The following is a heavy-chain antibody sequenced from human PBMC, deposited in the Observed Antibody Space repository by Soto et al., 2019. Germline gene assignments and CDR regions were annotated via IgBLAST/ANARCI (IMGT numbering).Heavy chain of an antibody. D-gene: IGHD2-2*01. CDR2: ISGSGGST. Sequence: GGSLRLSCAASGFTFSSYAMSWVRQAPGKGLEWVSAISGSGGSTYYADSVKGRFTISRDNSKNTLYLQMNSLRAEDTAVYYCAKVLGLFDIVVVPAAIPYYYGMDVWGQGTTVTVSS. V-gene: IGHV3-23*01. CDR1: GFTFSSYA. J-gene: IGHJ6*02. CDR3: AKVLGLFDIVVVPAAIPYYYGMDV.